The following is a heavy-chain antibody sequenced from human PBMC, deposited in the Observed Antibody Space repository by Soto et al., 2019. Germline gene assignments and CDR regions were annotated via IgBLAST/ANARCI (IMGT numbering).Heavy chain of an antibody. V-gene: IGHV3-23*01. CDR2: ISGGGGVST. D-gene: IGHD3-10*01. CDR1: GFTFSSYA. J-gene: IGHJ5*02. CDR3: AKDAISLVRVVNNWFDP. Sequence: EVQLLESGGGLVQPGGSLTLSCAASGFTFSSYAMTWVRQAPGKGLEWVSGISGGGGVSTYYADSVKGRFTISRDNSMTTLYLPMNLLRAEDTAVYYCAKDAISLVRVVNNWFDPWGQRTLVTVSA.